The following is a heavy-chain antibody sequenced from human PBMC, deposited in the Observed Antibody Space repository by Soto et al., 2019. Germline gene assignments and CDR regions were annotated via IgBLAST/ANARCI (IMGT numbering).Heavy chain of an antibody. D-gene: IGHD3-10*01. V-gene: IGHV4-31*03. CDR1: VVSISSGGYY. Sequence: QVPLQESGPGLVKPSQTLSLTCTVSVVSISSGGYYWSWIRQHPGKGLEWIGYIYYSGSTYYNPSLKCRVTISVDTSMNQFSLKLSSVTAADTAVYYCARVWQKVRGVISYYFDYWGQGTLVTVSS. CDR3: ARVWQKVRGVISYYFDY. CDR2: IYYSGST. J-gene: IGHJ4*02.